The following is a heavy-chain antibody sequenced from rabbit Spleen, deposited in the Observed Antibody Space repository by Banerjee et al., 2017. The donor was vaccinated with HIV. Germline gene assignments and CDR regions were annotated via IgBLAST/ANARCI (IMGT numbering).Heavy chain of an antibody. V-gene: IGHV1S40*01. J-gene: IGHJ6*01. CDR1: GFSFNSGYD. D-gene: IGHD8-1*01. CDR2: AYAGSSGST. CDR3: ARDTGTSFSTYGMDL. Sequence: QSLEESGGGLVKPGASLTLTCKVYGFSFNSGYDMCWGRQAPGKGLEWVACAYAGSSGSTYSATWAKGRFTISKTSSTTVTLQMTSLTAADTATYFCARDTGTSFSTYGMDLWGPGTLVTVS.